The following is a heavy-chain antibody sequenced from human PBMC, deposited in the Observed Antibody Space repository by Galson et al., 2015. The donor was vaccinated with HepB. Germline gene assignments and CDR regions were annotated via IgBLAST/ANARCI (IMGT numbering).Heavy chain of an antibody. CDR1: GLSHSSSGVG. V-gene: IGHV2-5*02. D-gene: IGHD3-22*01. J-gene: IGHJ4*02. CDR2: IYWDADK. Sequence: PALVKPTQTLTLTCTFSGLSHSSSGVGVGWIRQPPGKALEWLPLIYWDADKRYSPSLKSRLTVTKDTSKNQVVLTMTNMDPVDTATYFCAHHRGGGYNYWGQGTLVTVSS. CDR3: AHHRGGGYNY.